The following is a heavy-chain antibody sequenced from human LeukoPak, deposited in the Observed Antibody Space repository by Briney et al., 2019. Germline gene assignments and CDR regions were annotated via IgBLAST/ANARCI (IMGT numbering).Heavy chain of an antibody. J-gene: IGHJ4*02. Sequence: SETLSLTCAVYGGSFSGYYWSWIRQPAGKGLEWIGRIYTSGSTNYNPSLKSRVTMSVDTSKNQFSLKLSSVTAADTAVYYCARGPGYDFWSGYSFDYWGQGTLVTVSS. D-gene: IGHD3-3*01. V-gene: IGHV4-59*10. CDR3: ARGPGYDFWSGYSFDY. CDR1: GGSFSGYY. CDR2: IYTSGST.